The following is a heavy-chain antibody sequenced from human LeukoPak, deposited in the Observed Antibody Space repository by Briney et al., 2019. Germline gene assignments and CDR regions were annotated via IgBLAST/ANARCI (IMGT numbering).Heavy chain of an antibody. D-gene: IGHD5-18*01. Sequence: SQTLSLTCTVSGGSISSGDYYWSWIRQPPGKGLEWIGYIYYSGSTYYNPSLKSRVTISVDTSKNQFSLKLSSVTAADTAVYYCARNTAMGSNWFDPWGQGTLVTVSS. CDR1: GGSISSGDYY. CDR3: ARNTAMGSNWFDP. V-gene: IGHV4-30-4*01. CDR2: IYYSGST. J-gene: IGHJ5*02.